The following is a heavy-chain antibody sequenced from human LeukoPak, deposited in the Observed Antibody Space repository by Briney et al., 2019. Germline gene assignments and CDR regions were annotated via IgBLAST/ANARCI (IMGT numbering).Heavy chain of an antibody. J-gene: IGHJ6*02. Sequence: PGGSLRLSCAASGLTFSNAWMSWVRQAPGKGLEWVGCIRSKTDGGTTDYAAPVKGRFTISRDDSKNTLYLQMNSLKTEDTAVYYCTTAPYGDYPPYYYYGMDVWGQGTTVTVSS. CDR3: TTAPYGDYPPYYYYGMDV. CDR2: IRSKTDGGTT. V-gene: IGHV3-15*01. D-gene: IGHD4-17*01. CDR1: GLTFSNAW.